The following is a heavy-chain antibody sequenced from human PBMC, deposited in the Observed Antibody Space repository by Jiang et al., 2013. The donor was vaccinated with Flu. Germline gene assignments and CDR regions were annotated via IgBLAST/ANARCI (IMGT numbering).Heavy chain of an antibody. CDR3: ARVPPIAARRVFDP. Sequence: SGAEVKKPGSSVKVSCKASGGTFSSYAISWVRQAPGQGLEWMGRIIPILGIANYAQKFQGRVTITADKSTSTAYMELSSLRSEDTAVYYCARVPPIAARRVFDPWGQGTLVTVSS. D-gene: IGHD6-6*01. CDR2: IIPILGIA. J-gene: IGHJ5*02. V-gene: IGHV1-69*04. CDR1: GGTFSSYA.